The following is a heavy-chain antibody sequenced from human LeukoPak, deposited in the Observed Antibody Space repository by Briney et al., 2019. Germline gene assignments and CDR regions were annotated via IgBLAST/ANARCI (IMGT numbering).Heavy chain of an antibody. Sequence: SETLSLTCTVSGHSISSGYYWGWIRQPPGKGLEWIGSIYHSGSTYYNPSLKSRVTISVDTSKNQFSLKLSSVTAADTAVYYCATSLRYSSSWLDYWGQGTLVTVSS. V-gene: IGHV4-38-2*02. D-gene: IGHD6-13*01. CDR1: GHSISSGYY. CDR2: IYHSGST. CDR3: ATSLRYSSSWLDY. J-gene: IGHJ4*02.